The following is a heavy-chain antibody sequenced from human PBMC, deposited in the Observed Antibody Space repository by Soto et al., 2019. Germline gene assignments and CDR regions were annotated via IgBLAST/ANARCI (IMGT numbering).Heavy chain of an antibody. CDR3: ARHPRSGSSSTYLGIDPPDY. J-gene: IGHJ4*02. CDR2: IIPIFGTA. Sequence: SVKVSCKASGGTFSSYAISWVRQAPGQGLEWMGGIIPIFGTANYAQKFQGRVTITADESTSTAYMELSSLRSEDTAVYYCARHPRSGSSSTYLGIDPPDYWGQGTLVTVSS. D-gene: IGHD6-13*01. CDR1: GGTFSSYA. V-gene: IGHV1-69*13.